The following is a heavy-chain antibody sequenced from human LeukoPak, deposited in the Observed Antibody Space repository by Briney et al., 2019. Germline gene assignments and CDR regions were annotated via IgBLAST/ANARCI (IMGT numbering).Heavy chain of an antibody. V-gene: IGHV4-61*02. J-gene: IGHJ3*02. CDR2: IYTSGST. D-gene: IGHD6-6*01. CDR3: ARRGSSSGRDAFDI. CDR1: GGSISSGSYY. Sequence: PSEALSLTWTVSGGSISSGSYYWSWIRQPAGKGLEWIGRIYTSGSTNYNPSPKSRVTISVDASKNQFSLKLSSVTAADTAVYYCARRGSSSGRDAFDIWGQGTMVTVSS.